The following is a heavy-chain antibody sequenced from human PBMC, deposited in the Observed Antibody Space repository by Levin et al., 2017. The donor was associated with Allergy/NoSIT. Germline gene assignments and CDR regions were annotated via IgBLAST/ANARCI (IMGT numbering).Heavy chain of an antibody. V-gene: IGHV5-51*01. CDR1: GYIFPTYW. CDR3: ASQVLAAGTAYDHYGMDV. J-gene: IGHJ6*02. CDR2: IFPGDSDT. D-gene: IGHD6-13*01. Sequence: GESLKISCRGSGYIFPTYWIAWVRQMPGKGLEWMGIIFPGDSDTRYRPSFQGQVTISADKSISTAYLQWSSLKASDTAMYYCASQVLAAGTAYDHYGMDVWGQGTTVTVSS.